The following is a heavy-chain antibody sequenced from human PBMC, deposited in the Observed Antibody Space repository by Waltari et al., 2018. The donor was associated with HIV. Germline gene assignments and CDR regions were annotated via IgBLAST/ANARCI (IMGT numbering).Heavy chain of an antibody. V-gene: IGHV1-69*01. J-gene: IGHJ6*02. CDR2: IIPAFGTA. CDR3: ARDHRGNKLLYGMDV. Sequence: QVQLVQSGAEVKKPGSSVLVSCKVAGGTFSSYAINGVRQAPRQGLEWMGGIIPAFGTANYAERFQGRVTITADEYTSTAYMDLSSLRSEDTAVYFCARDHRGNKLLYGMDVWGQGTTVTV. CDR1: GGTFSSYA.